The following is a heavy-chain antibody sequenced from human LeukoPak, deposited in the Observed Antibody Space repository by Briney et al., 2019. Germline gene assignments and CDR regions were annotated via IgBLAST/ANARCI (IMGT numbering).Heavy chain of an antibody. V-gene: IGHV1-2*02. CDR2: INPNSGGT. J-gene: IGHJ3*02. CDR1: GYTFTSYA. D-gene: IGHD3-10*01. CDR3: ARDELMSAFDI. Sequence: ASVKVSCKASGYTFTSYAMHWVRQAPGQGLEWMGWINPNSGGTNYAQKFQGRVTMTRDTSISTAYMELSRLRSDDTAVYYCARDELMSAFDIWGQGTMVTVSS.